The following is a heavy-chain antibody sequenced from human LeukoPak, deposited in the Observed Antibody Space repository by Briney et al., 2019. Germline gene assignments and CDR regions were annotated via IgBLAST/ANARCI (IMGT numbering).Heavy chain of an antibody. D-gene: IGHD5-18*01. CDR2: IYHSGST. V-gene: IGHV4-30-2*01. CDR1: GGSISSGGYS. Sequence: SQTLSLTCAVSGGSISSGGYSWSWIRQPPGKGLEWIGYIYHSGSTYYNPSLKSRVTISVDRSKNQFSRKLSSVTAADTAVYYCASGYSYGYDYWGQGTLVTVSS. J-gene: IGHJ4*02. CDR3: ASGYSYGYDY.